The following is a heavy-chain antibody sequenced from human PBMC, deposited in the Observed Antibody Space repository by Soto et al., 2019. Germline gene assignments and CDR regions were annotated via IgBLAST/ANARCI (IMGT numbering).Heavy chain of an antibody. CDR3: ARGDSTDCSNGVCSFFYNHDMDV. CDR1: GYSFTDYH. CDR2: INPKSGGT. Sequence: ASVKVACKASGYSFTDYHIHWLRHAPGQGLEWLGRINPKSGGTSTAQKFEGFVTMTTDTSISTASMELTRLTSDDPAIYYCARGDSTDCSNGVCSFFYNHDMDVWGQGTTVTVSS. V-gene: IGHV1-2*04. J-gene: IGHJ6*02. D-gene: IGHD2-8*01.